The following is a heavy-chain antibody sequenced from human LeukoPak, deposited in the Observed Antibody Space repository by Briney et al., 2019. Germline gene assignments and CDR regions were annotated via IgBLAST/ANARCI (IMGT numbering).Heavy chain of an antibody. CDR3: ARARRDLGAFDY. J-gene: IGHJ4*02. CDR2: MNPNSGNT. D-gene: IGHD2-21*02. V-gene: IGHV1-8*01. Sequence: ASVKVSCKASGYTYTSYDINWVRQATGQGLEWMGWMNPNSGNTGYAQKFQGRVTMTRNTSISTAYMELSSLRSEDMAVYYCARARRDLGAFDYWGQGTLVTVSS. CDR1: GYTYTSYD.